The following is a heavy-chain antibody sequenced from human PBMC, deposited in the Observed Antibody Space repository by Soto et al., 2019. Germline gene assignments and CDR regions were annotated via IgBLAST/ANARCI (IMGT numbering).Heavy chain of an antibody. CDR1: GYSFTIYW. CDR3: ARLVFSRYYYYGMDV. V-gene: IGHV5-51*01. CDR2: IYPGDSDT. J-gene: IGHJ6*02. D-gene: IGHD3-3*01. Sequence: PGESLKISCKGSGYSFTIYWIGWVRQMPGKGLEWMGIIYPGDSDTRYSPSFQGQVTISADKSISTAYLQWSSLKASDTAMYYCARLVFSRYYYYGMDVWGQGTTVTVSS.